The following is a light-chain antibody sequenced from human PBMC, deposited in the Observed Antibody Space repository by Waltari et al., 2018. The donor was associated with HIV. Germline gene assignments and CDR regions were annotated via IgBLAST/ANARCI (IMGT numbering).Light chain of an antibody. Sequence: DIQMTQSPSSLSASLGDRVTIPCRASQGVSSCVAWYQHKPDKAPKALIYAATNLQSGVPSRFSGSGSGTIFTLIISSLQPEDFATYYCQQYKTFPLTFGGGTKV. CDR2: AAT. V-gene: IGKV1D-16*01. CDR1: QGVSSC. J-gene: IGKJ4*01. CDR3: QQYKTFPLT.